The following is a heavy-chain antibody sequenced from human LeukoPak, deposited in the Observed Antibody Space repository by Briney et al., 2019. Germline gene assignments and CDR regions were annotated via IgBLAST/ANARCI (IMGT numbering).Heavy chain of an antibody. D-gene: IGHD3-3*01. CDR1: GFTFSDYY. CDR2: ISSSGSTI. CDR3: ARILGDFWSGYPSNPIDY. Sequence: PGGSLRLSCAASGFTFSDYYISWIRQAPGKGLEWVSYISSSGSTIYYADSVKGRFTISRDNAKNSLYLQMNSLRAEDTAVYYCARILGDFWSGYPSNPIDYWGQGTLVTVSS. V-gene: IGHV3-11*04. J-gene: IGHJ4*02.